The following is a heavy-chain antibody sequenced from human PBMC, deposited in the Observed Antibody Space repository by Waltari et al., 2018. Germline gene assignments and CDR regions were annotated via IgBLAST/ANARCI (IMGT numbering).Heavy chain of an antibody. CDR1: GGSFSGYY. CDR3: ASHKGDGYNFGY. D-gene: IGHD5-12*01. Sequence: QVQLQQWGAGLLKPSETLSLTCAVYGGSFSGYYWSWIRQPPGKGLEWIGEINHSGSTNYTPSLKRRVTRSVDTSKNQFSLKLSSVTAADTAVYYGASHKGDGYNFGYWGQGTLVTVSS. V-gene: IGHV4-34*01. J-gene: IGHJ4*02. CDR2: INHSGST.